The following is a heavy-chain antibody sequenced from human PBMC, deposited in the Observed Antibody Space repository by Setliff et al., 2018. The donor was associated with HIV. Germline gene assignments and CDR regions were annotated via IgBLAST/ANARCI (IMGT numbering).Heavy chain of an antibody. Sequence: GASVKVSCKASGYTFTSYGISWVRQAPGQGLEWMGWISVYNGNTNHAQKLQGRVTITKDRSASTAYMEVSNLRSEDMAVYYCARERDSNGYQFDYWGQGTLVTVSS. V-gene: IGHV1-18*03. CDR3: ARERDSNGYQFDY. J-gene: IGHJ4*02. CDR1: GYTFTSYG. D-gene: IGHD3-22*01. CDR2: ISVYNGNT.